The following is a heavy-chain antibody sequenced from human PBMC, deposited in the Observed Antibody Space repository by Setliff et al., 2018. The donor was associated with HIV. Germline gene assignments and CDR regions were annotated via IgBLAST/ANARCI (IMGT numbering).Heavy chain of an antibody. V-gene: IGHV4-39*07. CDR1: GGSISSSSYY. CDR3: ARDLDHFDSSGYLYP. Sequence: LSLTCTVSGGSISSSSYYWGWIRQPPGKGLEWIGSIYYSGSTYYNPSLKSRVTISVHTSQNQFSLRLTSVTAADTAVYYCARDLDHFDSSGYLYPWGRGTLVTVSS. J-gene: IGHJ5*02. D-gene: IGHD3-22*01. CDR2: IYYSGST.